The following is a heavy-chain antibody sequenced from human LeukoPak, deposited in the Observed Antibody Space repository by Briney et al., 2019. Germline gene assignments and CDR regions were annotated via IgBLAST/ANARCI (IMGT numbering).Heavy chain of an antibody. D-gene: IGHD4-17*01. Sequence: GGSLRLSCAASGFAYSRYSMHWVRRAPGKGLEWVAFISYDGRTQSYADSVKGRFTISRDNAKNALSLQMDSLRVDDTAVYSCARDYIGDGDLDFWGQGILVTVSS. V-gene: IGHV3-30*04. CDR3: ARDYIGDGDLDF. CDR1: GFAYSRYS. CDR2: ISYDGRTQ. J-gene: IGHJ4*02.